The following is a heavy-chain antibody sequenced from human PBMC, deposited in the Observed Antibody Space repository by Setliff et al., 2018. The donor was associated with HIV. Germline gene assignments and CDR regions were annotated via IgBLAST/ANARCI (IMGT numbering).Heavy chain of an antibody. V-gene: IGHV3-7*01. D-gene: IGHD3-3*01. Sequence: GGSLRLSCAASGFTFSNYWMSWVRQAPGKGLEWVASVKQDGTEIYYVDSVKGRITNFRDNAKKSMYLQMNSLRAEDTAVYYCARVALQFLEWPRGDAFDMWGQGTLVTVSS. J-gene: IGHJ3*02. CDR3: ARVALQFLEWPRGDAFDM. CDR1: GFTFSNYW. CDR2: VKQDGTEI.